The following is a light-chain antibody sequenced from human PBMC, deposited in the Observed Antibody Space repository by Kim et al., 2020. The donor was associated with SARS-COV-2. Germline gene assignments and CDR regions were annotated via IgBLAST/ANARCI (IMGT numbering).Light chain of an antibody. CDR3: QSYDSSLSGYV. CDR1: SSNIGAGYD. Sequence: QPVLTQPPSVSGAPGQRVTISCTGSSSNIGAGYDVHWYQQLPGTAPKLLIYVNINRPSGVPDRFSGSKSGTSASLAITGLQAEDEADYYCQSYDSSLSGYVFGTGTKVTVL. CDR2: VNI. J-gene: IGLJ1*01. V-gene: IGLV1-40*01.